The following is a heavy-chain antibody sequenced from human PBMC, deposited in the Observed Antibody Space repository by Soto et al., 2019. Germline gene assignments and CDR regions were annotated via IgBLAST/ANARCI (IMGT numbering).Heavy chain of an antibody. D-gene: IGHD2-2*01. CDR1: GGSISSYF. CDR3: ARGQDVVVVPASYFDY. CDR2: IYYSGST. V-gene: IGHV4-59*01. J-gene: IGHJ4*02. Sequence: SETLSLTSTVSGGSISSYFWTWIRQPPGKGLEWIGYIYYSGSTNYNPSFKSRVTISVDTSKNQFSLKLSSVTAADTAVYYCARGQDVVVVPASYFDYWGQGTLVTVSS.